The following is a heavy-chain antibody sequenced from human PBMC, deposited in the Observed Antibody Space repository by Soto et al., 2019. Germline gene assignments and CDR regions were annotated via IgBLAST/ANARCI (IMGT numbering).Heavy chain of an antibody. D-gene: IGHD3-10*01. J-gene: IGHJ4*02. CDR3: ARENNVLPGGYFDY. CDR1: GGSISSGGYS. Sequence: QLQLQESGSGLVKPSQTLSLTCAVSGGSISSGGYSWSWIRQPAGKGLEWIGYIYHSGSTYYNPSFKSRVTISVDRSKNQFSLKLSSGTAADTAVYYCARENNVLPGGYFDYWGQGTLVTVSS. V-gene: IGHV4-30-2*01. CDR2: IYHSGST.